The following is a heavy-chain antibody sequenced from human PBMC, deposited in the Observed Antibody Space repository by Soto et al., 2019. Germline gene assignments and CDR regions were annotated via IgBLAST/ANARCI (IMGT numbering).Heavy chain of an antibody. J-gene: IGHJ5*02. D-gene: IGHD6-6*01. CDR1: GYSFTSYW. V-gene: IGHV5-51*01. Sequence: PGESLKISCKGSGYSFTSYWIGWVRQMPGKGLEWMGIIYPGDSDTRYSPSFQGQVTISADKSISTAYLQWSSLKASDTAMYYCARHPQNSKAAPYNWFDPWGQGTLVTVSS. CDR2: IYPGDSDT. CDR3: ARHPQNSKAAPYNWFDP.